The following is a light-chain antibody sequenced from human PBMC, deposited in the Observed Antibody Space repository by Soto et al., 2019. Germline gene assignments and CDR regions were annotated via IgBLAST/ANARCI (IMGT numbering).Light chain of an antibody. CDR1: SSSIGSNY. CDR2: GND. J-gene: IGLJ2*01. V-gene: IGLV1-44*01. CDR3: AAWDESLNGVV. Sequence: QSVLTQPPSASGTPGQRVTISCSESSSSIGSNYIYWYQQLPGTAPKLLIYGNDQRPSGVPDRFSGSKSGTSASLAISGLQSEDEADYYCAAWDESLNGVVFGGGTKLTVL.